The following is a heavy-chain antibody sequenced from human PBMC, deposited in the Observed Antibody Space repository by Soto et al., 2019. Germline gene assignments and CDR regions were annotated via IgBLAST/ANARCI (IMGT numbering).Heavy chain of an antibody. CDR2: IYHSGST. D-gene: IGHD2-15*01. V-gene: IGHV4-59*12. Sequence: PSETLSLTCTVSGGSISGSYWSWIRQTPGKVLEWIGYIYHSGSTYYNPSLKSRVTISVDRSKNQFSLKLSSVTAADTAVYYCARVGGRRNWFDPWGQGTLVTVSS. CDR1: GGSISGSY. CDR3: ARVGGRRNWFDP. J-gene: IGHJ5*02.